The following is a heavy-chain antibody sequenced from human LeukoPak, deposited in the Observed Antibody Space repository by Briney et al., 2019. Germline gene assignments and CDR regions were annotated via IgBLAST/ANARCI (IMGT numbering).Heavy chain of an antibody. Sequence: GGSLRLSCAASGFTFSSYEMSWVRQAPGKGLEWVSYINNSGRTRHYADSVKGRFTISRDNAENSLFLQMNSLRAEDTAVYYCARDKQWLPGYWGQGTLVTVSS. CDR3: ARDKQWLPGY. J-gene: IGHJ4*02. CDR2: INNSGRTR. V-gene: IGHV3-48*03. D-gene: IGHD6-19*01. CDR1: GFTFSSYE.